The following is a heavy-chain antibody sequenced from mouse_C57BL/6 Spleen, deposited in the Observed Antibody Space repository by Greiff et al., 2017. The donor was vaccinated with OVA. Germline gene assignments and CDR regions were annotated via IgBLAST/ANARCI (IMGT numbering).Heavy chain of an antibody. V-gene: IGHV5-12*01. D-gene: IGHD1-1*01. CDR2: ISNGGGST. CDR3: ARGYYGPFDY. CDR1: GFTFSDYY. Sequence: EVQLEESGGGLVQPGGSLKLSCAASGFTFSDYYMYWVRQTPEKRLEWVAYISNGGGSTYYPDTVKGRFTISRDNAKNTLYLQMSRLKSEDTAMYYCARGYYGPFDYWGQGTTLTVSS. J-gene: IGHJ2*01.